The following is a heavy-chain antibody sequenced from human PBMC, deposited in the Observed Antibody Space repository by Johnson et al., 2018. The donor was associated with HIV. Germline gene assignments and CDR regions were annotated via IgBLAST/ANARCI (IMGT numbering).Heavy chain of an antibody. D-gene: IGHD2-8*01. CDR3: ARGGLVFQNSHDPFDI. J-gene: IGHJ3*02. Sequence: VQLVESGGGLVQPGGSLRLSCAASGFTFSSYDMHWVRQATGKGLEWVSAIGTAGDTYYPGSVKGRFTISRDNAKNSLYLQMNSLGADDTALLYCARGGLVFQNSHDPFDIWDQETMVTVSS. V-gene: IGHV3-13*01. CDR1: GFTFSSYD. CDR2: IGTAGDT.